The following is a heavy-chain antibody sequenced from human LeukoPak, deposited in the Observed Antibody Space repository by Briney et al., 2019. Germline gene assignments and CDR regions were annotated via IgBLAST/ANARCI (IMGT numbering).Heavy chain of an antibody. Sequence: GASVKVSCKVSGYTRTELSMHWVRQAPGKGLEWMGGFDPEDGETIYAQKFQGRVTMTEDTSTDTAYMELSSLRSEDTAVYYCATRSGGRATYYYYMDVWGKGTTVTVSS. V-gene: IGHV1-24*01. D-gene: IGHD2-15*01. CDR3: ATRSGGRATYYYYMDV. CDR2: FDPEDGET. CDR1: GYTRTELS. J-gene: IGHJ6*03.